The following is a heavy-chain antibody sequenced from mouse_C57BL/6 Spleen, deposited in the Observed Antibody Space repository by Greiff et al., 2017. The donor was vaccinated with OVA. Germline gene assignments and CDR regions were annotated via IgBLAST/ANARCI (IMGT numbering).Heavy chain of an antibody. D-gene: IGHD2-1*01. CDR2: INPNNGGT. CDR3: ARDYGNYGY. V-gene: IGHV1-26*01. Sequence: EVQLQQSGPELAKPGASVKISCKASGYTFTDYYMNWVKQSHGKSLEWIGDINPNNGGTSYNQKFKGKATLTVDKSSSTAYMELRSLTSEDSAVYYCARDYGNYGYWGQGTTLTVSS. CDR1: GYTFTDYY. J-gene: IGHJ2*01.